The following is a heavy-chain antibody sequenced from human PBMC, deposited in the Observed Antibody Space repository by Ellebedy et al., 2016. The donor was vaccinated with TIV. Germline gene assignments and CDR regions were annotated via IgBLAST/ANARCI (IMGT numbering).Heavy chain of an antibody. CDR1: GFPFGDHY. D-gene: IGHD3-10*01. CDR3: GRARYSGSGSYCHN. CDR2: ISDCGSIK. J-gene: IGHJ4*02. Sequence: GESLKISXAASGFPFGDHYMSWIRQAPGKGLEWVSYISDCGSIKYYSDSVKGRFTVSRDNSKNSLYLEMNSLRAEDTAVYYCGRARYSGSGSYCHNWGQGTLVTVSS. V-gene: IGHV3-11*01.